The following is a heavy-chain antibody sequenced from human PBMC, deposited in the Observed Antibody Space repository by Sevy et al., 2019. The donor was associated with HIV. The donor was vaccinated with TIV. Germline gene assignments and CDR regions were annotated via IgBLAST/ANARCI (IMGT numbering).Heavy chain of an antibody. Sequence: ASVKVSCKASGYTFIGYYIHWLRQAPGQGLEWIGRINPSSGGTKYTQKFQGRVTVTTDMSVSTAYMELIGLRSDDTAMYYCAGQTNGWYDWFDPWGQGTLVTVSS. D-gene: IGHD6-19*01. J-gene: IGHJ5*02. CDR1: GYTFIGYY. CDR2: INPSSGGT. V-gene: IGHV1-2*06. CDR3: AGQTNGWYDWFDP.